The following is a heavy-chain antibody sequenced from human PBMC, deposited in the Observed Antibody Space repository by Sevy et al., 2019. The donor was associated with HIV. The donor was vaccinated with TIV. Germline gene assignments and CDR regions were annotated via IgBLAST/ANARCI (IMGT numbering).Heavy chain of an antibody. CDR2: MSPYNGNK. CDR1: GYTFTTYN. J-gene: IGHJ4*02. V-gene: IGHV1-18*01. CDR3: ARGSTSWYDY. D-gene: IGHD2-8*01. Sequence: ASVKGSCKASGYTFTTYNIVWVRQAPGQGLEWLAWMSPYNGNKNYAQRVQGRVTMTTDTFTDTAFLELRSLEFDDTATYYCARGSTSWYDYWGQGTLVTVSS.